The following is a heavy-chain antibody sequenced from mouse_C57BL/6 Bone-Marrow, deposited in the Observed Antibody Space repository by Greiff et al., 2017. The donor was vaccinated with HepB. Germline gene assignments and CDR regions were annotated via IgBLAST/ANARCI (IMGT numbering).Heavy chain of an antibody. Sequence: VQLQQPGAELVKPGASVKMSCKASGYTFTSYWITWVKQRPGQGLEWIGDIYPGSGSTNYNEKFKSKATLTVDTSSSTAYMQLSSLTSADSAVYYCAREYYYGSYPVDYWGQGTSLTVSS. D-gene: IGHD1-1*01. J-gene: IGHJ2*02. CDR2: IYPGSGST. CDR1: GYTFTSYW. V-gene: IGHV1-55*01. CDR3: AREYYYGSYPVDY.